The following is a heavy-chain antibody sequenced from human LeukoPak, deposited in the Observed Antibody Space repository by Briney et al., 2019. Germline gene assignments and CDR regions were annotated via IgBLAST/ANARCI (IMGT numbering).Heavy chain of an antibody. CDR3: ARGVRRGGASNYFDC. D-gene: IGHD4-23*01. Sequence: SQTLSLTCTVSGGSISSGDYYWSWIRQPPGKGLEWIGYIYYSGRTYYNPSLKSRLAISLDTSKNQFSLNLTSVTAADTAVYYCARGVRRGGASNYFDCWGQGTLVTVSS. J-gene: IGHJ4*02. CDR2: IYYSGRT. CDR1: GGSISSGDYY. V-gene: IGHV4-30-4*01.